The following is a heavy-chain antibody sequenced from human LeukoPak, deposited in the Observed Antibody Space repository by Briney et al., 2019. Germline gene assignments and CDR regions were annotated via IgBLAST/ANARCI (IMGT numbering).Heavy chain of an antibody. J-gene: IGHJ6*02. CDR1: GFTFSSYG. CDR3: ARGGYYLYGMDV. D-gene: IGHD3-10*01. V-gene: IGHV3-33*01. CDR2: IWYDGSNK. Sequence: GGSLRLSCAASGFTFSSYGMHWVRQAPGKGLEWVAVIWYDGSNKYYADSVKGRFTISRDNSKNTLYLQMNSLRAEGTAVYYCARGGYYLYGMDVWGQGTTVTVSS.